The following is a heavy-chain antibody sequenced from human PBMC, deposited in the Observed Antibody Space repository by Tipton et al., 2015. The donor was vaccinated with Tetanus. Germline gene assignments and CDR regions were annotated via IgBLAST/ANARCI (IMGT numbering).Heavy chain of an antibody. Sequence: QLVQSGDEVKKPGASVKVSCKASGYTFTRYGIAWVRQAPGQGLEWLGWISGYSGHTNYAQQVQGRVTMTTDTSTSTAYLELRSLRSDDTALYFCARDADMWATRKAFDIWGQGTMVTVSS. CDR2: ISGYSGHT. CDR1: GYTFTRYG. D-gene: IGHD1-14*01. V-gene: IGHV1-18*01. J-gene: IGHJ3*02. CDR3: ARDADMWATRKAFDI.